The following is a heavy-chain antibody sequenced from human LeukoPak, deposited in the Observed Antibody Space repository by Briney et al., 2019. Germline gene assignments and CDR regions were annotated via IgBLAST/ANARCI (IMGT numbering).Heavy chain of an antibody. Sequence: GGSLRLSCAASGFNFGSYSMTWVRQAPGKGLEWVSVISADSATTFYADSVEGRFTISRDNAKNTLYLQMNSLRAEDTAVYYCARVVDHDYGDYYLDYWGQGTLVTVSS. CDR1: GFNFGSYS. CDR2: ISADSATT. V-gene: IGHV3-23*01. J-gene: IGHJ4*02. D-gene: IGHD4-17*01. CDR3: ARVVDHDYGDYYLDY.